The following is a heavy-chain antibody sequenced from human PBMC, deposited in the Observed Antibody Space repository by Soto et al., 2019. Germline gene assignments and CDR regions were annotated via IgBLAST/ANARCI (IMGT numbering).Heavy chain of an antibody. D-gene: IGHD1-1*01. Sequence: GGSLILSCAASGFTFSSYAMHWVRQTPGKGLEWVSGIAWNSDIIGYADSVKGRFTISRDNGKNSLYLQMSSLRIEDTAVYYCARELERVFDYWGQGTLVTVSS. CDR3: ARELERVFDY. CDR2: IAWNSDII. J-gene: IGHJ4*02. CDR1: GFTFSSYA. V-gene: IGHV3-9*01.